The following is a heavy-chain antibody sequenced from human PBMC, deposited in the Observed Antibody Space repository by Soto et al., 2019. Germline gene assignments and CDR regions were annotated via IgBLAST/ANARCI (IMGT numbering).Heavy chain of an antibody. J-gene: IGHJ4*01. CDR2: ISWNSGSI. V-gene: IGHV3-9*01. D-gene: IGHD3-22*01. CDR3: TTDSYFTLKLVRFDY. CDR1: GFTFDDYA. Sequence: GGSLRLSCAASGFTFDDYAMHWVRQAPGKGLEWVSGISWNSGSIGYADSVKGRFTISRDNAKNSLYLQMNSLRAEDTALYYCTTDSYFTLKLVRFDYWGLGTLVTVSS.